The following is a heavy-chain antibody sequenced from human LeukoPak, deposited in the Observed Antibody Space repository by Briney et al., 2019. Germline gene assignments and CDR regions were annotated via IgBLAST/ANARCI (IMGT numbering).Heavy chain of an antibody. D-gene: IGHD6-19*01. CDR1: GYSISSGYY. CDR3: ARDAWFYSSGWYYFDY. J-gene: IGHJ4*02. CDR2: IYHSGST. Sequence: PSETLSLTCTVSGYSISSGYYWGWIQQPPGKGLEWIGSIYHSGSTYYNPSLKSRVTISVDTSKNQFSLKLSSVTAADTAVYYCARDAWFYSSGWYYFDYWGQGTLVTVSS. V-gene: IGHV4-38-2*02.